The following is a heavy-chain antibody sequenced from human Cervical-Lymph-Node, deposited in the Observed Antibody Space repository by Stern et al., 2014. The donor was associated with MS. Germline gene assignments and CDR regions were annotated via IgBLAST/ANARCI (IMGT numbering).Heavy chain of an antibody. CDR3: TRDLKEGNIMYYYGMDV. V-gene: IGHV1-3*01. CDR1: GYTFSSYA. CDR2: INAGNGNT. D-gene: IGHD2/OR15-2a*01. Sequence: QVQLVESGAEVKKPGASVKVSCKASGYTFSSYAMHWVRQAPGQRPEWMGWINAGNGNTRYSQKFQGRVTITRDTSANTAYLELSSLRSEDTAVYYCTRDLKEGNIMYYYGMDVWGQGTTVTVSS. J-gene: IGHJ6*02.